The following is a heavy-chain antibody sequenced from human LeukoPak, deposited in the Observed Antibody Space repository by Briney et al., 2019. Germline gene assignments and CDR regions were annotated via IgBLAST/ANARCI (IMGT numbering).Heavy chain of an antibody. Sequence: PGGSLRLSCAASGFTVSSNYMSWVRQAPGKGLEWVAAISGSGGSTYYADSVKGRFTISRDNSKNTLYLQMNSLRAEDTAVYYCAKAAGGNTIYDGFDYWGQGTLVTVSS. J-gene: IGHJ4*02. CDR2: ISGSGGST. CDR3: AKAAGGNTIYDGFDY. D-gene: IGHD5/OR15-5a*01. V-gene: IGHV3-23*01. CDR1: GFTVSSNY.